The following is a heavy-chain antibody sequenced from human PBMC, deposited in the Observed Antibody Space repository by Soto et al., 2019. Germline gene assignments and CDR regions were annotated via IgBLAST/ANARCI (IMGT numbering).Heavy chain of an antibody. D-gene: IGHD3-10*01. Sequence: QVQLQQWGAGLLKPSETLSLTCAVYGGSFSGYYWSWIRQPPGKGLEWIGEINHSGSTNYNPSLKSRVTISVDTSKNQFSLKLSSVTAADTSVYYCARGLRVKYYYGSGSCRTHNVAWFDPWGQGTLVTVSS. V-gene: IGHV4-34*01. CDR1: GGSFSGYY. CDR2: INHSGST. J-gene: IGHJ5*02. CDR3: ARGLRVKYYYGSGSCRTHNVAWFDP.